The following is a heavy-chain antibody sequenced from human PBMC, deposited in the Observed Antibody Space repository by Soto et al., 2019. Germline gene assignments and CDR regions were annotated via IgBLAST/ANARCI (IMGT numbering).Heavy chain of an antibody. CDR1: GDSVNSGSYY. Sequence: SETLSLTCTVSGDSVNSGSYYWTWIRRAPGKGLEWLGYIYHIGTTRYNPSLKSRATISLDTSKRQFSLRLTSVTAADTAVYFCARESIVGATRFDPWGHGTLVTVSS. CDR3: ARESIVGATRFDP. CDR2: IYHIGTT. V-gene: IGHV4-61*01. J-gene: IGHJ5*02. D-gene: IGHD1-26*01.